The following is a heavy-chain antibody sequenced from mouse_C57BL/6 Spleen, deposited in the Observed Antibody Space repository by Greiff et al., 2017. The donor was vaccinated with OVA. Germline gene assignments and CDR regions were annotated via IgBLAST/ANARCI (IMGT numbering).Heavy chain of an antibody. D-gene: IGHD2-5*01. J-gene: IGHJ1*03. CDR2: INPSNGGT. Sequence: QVQLQQPGTELVKPGASVKLSCKASGYTFTSYWMHWVKQRPGQGLEWIGNINPSNGGTNYNEKFKSKATLTVDKSSSTAYMQLSSLTSEDSAVYDCARGDYSNSWYFDVWGTGTTVTVSS. V-gene: IGHV1-53*01. CDR1: GYTFTSYW. CDR3: ARGDYSNSWYFDV.